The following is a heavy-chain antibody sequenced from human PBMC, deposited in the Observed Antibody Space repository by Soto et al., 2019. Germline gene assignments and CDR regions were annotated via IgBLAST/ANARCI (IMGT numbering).Heavy chain of an antibody. J-gene: IGHJ6*02. CDR2: INPNSGGT. CDR1: GYTFTGYY. Sequence: ASVKVSCXASGYTFTGYYMHWVRQAPGQGLEWMGWINPNSGGTNYAQKFQGWVTMTRDTSISTAYMELSRLRSDDTAVYYCAICSSTSCYRQNYYYYGMDVWGQGTTVTVSS. V-gene: IGHV1-2*04. D-gene: IGHD2-2*01. CDR3: AICSSTSCYRQNYYYYGMDV.